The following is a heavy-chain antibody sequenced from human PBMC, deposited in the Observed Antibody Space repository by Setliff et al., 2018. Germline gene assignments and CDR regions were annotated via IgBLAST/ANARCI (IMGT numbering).Heavy chain of an antibody. CDR3: ARGRNIAARLLDS. V-gene: IGHV4-34*01. J-gene: IGHJ4*02. CDR2: IYHSGTT. CDR1: GGSFSDYY. D-gene: IGHD6-6*01. Sequence: PSETLSLTCTVFGGSFSDYYWSWIRQTPGKGLEWIGEIYHSGTTNYNPSLKSRVTISIDTSRAQFSLKLISMIAADTAVYYCARGRNIAARLLDSWGQGTPVTVSS.